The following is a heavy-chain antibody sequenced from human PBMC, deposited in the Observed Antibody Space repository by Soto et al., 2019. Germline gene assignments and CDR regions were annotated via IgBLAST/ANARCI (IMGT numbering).Heavy chain of an antibody. CDR1: GISISSSNW. Sequence: QVQLQESGPGLVKPSGTLSLTCAVSGISISSSNWWSWVRQPPGEGLEWIGEIHHTGTTNFNPSLKSRVTISINTTNTEFSLQVTSVTAADTATYCCARELNGGPNDYWGQGTLVTVSS. V-gene: IGHV4-4*01. J-gene: IGHJ4*02. CDR2: IHHTGTT. CDR3: ARELNGGPNDY. D-gene: IGHD2-15*01.